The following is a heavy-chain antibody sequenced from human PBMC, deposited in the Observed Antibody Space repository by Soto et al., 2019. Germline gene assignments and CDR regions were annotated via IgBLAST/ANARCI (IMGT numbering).Heavy chain of an antibody. J-gene: IGHJ5*01. CDR3: ARDQGEIVAAPIENNGLSNRLDS. CDR1: GFIFRNYG. D-gene: IGHD5-12*01. V-gene: IGHV3-33*01. Sequence: QVKVVESGGGGVKPGRSLRLSCAASGFIFRNYGMPWVRQVPGKGLDGLEAIWYDEVSKHYADSVKGRFGTSRDNSKNTVYLQINSLRAEDTAVYYCARDQGEIVAAPIENNGLSNRLDSWGQGTLVTVSS. CDR2: IWYDEVSK.